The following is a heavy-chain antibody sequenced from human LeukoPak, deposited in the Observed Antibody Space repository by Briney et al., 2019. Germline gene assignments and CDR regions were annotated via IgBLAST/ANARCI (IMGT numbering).Heavy chain of an antibody. CDR3: AKTSTGAAAGTDY. Sequence: GASLRLSCAASGFTFSSYATSWVRQAPGKGLEWVSAISGSGGSTYYADSVKGRFTISRDNSKNTLYLQMNSLRAEDTAVYYCAKTSTGAAAGTDYWGQGTLVTVSS. J-gene: IGHJ4*02. V-gene: IGHV3-23*01. D-gene: IGHD6-13*01. CDR2: ISGSGGST. CDR1: GFTFSSYA.